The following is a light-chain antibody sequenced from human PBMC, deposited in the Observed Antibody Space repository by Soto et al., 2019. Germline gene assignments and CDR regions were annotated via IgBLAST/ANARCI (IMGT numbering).Light chain of an antibody. CDR2: DAS. Sequence: EIVLTQSPATLSLSPGERATLSCRASQSVSSYLAWYQQRPGQAPRLLIFDASNRATGIPARFSGSGSGTDFPRTISSLEPEDVAVYYCQQRSDGPLTFGGGTKVEIK. J-gene: IGKJ4*01. V-gene: IGKV3-11*01. CDR3: QQRSDGPLT. CDR1: QSVSSY.